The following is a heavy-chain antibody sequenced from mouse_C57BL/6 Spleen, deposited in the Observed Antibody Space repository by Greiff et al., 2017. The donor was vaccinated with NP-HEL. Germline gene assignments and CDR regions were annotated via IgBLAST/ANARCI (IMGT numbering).Heavy chain of an antibody. Sequence: VHVKQSGPELVKPGASVKIPCKASGYTFTDYNMDWVKQSHGKSLEWIGDINPNNGGTIYNQKFKGKATLTVDKSSSTAYMELRSLTSEDTAVYYCARRDYYGSSYDYWGQGTTLTVSS. CDR3: ARRDYYGSSYDY. D-gene: IGHD1-1*01. J-gene: IGHJ2*01. CDR1: GYTFTDYN. V-gene: IGHV1-18*01. CDR2: INPNNGGT.